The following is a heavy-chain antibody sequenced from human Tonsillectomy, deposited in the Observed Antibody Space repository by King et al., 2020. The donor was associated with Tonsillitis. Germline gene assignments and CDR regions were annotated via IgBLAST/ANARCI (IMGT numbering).Heavy chain of an antibody. CDR3: AHREATGIFDY. D-gene: IGHD1-14*01. J-gene: IGHJ4*02. Sequence: VTLKESGPTLVKPTQTLTLTCTFSGFSLSTNGVGVGWIRQPPGKALEWLALIHWDDDKRYSPSLKSRLTITKDTSKNQVVLTVTNMDPVDTATYNCAHREATGIFDYWGQGTLVTVSS. CDR1: GFSLSTNGVG. V-gene: IGHV2-5*02. CDR2: IHWDDDK.